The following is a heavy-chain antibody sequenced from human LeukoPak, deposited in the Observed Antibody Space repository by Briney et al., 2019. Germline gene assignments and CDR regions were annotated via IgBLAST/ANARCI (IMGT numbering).Heavy chain of an antibody. D-gene: IGHD3-3*01. V-gene: IGHV3-30*01. Sequence: PGRSLRLSCAASGFTFSSYAMHWVRQAPGKGLEWVAVISYDGSNKYYADFVKGRFTISRDNSKNTLYLQMNSLRAEDTAVYYCARDFFDFWSGLGGYYYYYMDVWGKGTTVTVSS. J-gene: IGHJ6*03. CDR1: GFTFSSYA. CDR2: ISYDGSNK. CDR3: ARDFFDFWSGLGGYYYYYMDV.